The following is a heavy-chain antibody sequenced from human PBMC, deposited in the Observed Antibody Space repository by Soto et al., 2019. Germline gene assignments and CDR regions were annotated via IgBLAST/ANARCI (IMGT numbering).Heavy chain of an antibody. CDR3: ASGIDFYYAMDV. V-gene: IGHV4-38-2*01. J-gene: IGHJ6*01. Sequence: PSDTLSLTGAVSVYSISSGYYWGWIGQPPGKGLEWIGSIYHSGSTYYNASLKSRVTISVDTSKNQFSLKLTSVTDADTAVYYCASGIDFYYAMDVWGQGTTVTVSS. CDR2: IYHSGST. CDR1: VYSISSGYY.